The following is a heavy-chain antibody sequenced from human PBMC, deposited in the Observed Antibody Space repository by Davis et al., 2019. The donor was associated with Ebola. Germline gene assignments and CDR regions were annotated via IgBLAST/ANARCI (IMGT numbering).Heavy chain of an antibody. CDR2: IYTGDSDT. D-gene: IGHD2-8*02. V-gene: IGHV5-51*01. CDR3: ASLRRTITGMDDAFDI. Sequence: PGGSLRLSCKASGYSFTTYWIVWVRQMPGKGLEWMGIIYTGDSDTRYSPSFRGQVIISADKSMKTAFLQWSSLKASDTAMYYCASLRRTITGMDDAFDIWGQGTMVTVSS. J-gene: IGHJ3*02. CDR1: GYSFTTYW.